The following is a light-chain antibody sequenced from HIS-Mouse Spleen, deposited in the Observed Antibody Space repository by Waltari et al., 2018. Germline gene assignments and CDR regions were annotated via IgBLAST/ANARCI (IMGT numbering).Light chain of an antibody. CDR2: DVS. CDR1: LSDVGGYNY. V-gene: IGLV2-11*01. Sequence: QSALTQPRSVSGSPGQAVTTSCTGPLSDVGGYNYVSWYQQHPGKAPKLMSYDVSKRPSEVPDRFSGSKSGNTASLTISGLQAEDEADYYCCSYAGSYTGVFGTGTKVTVL. J-gene: IGLJ1*01. CDR3: CSYAGSYTGV.